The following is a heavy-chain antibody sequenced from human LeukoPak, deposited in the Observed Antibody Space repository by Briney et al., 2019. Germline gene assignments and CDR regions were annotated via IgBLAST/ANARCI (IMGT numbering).Heavy chain of an antibody. Sequence: GGSLRLSCAASGFTFSSYAMSWVRQAPGKGLEWVSAISGSGGSTYYADSVKGRFTISGDNSKNTLYLQMNSLRAEDTAVYYCAGDQYYDILTGSRGYWGQGTLVTVSS. CDR2: ISGSGGST. J-gene: IGHJ4*02. D-gene: IGHD3-9*01. V-gene: IGHV3-23*01. CDR3: AGDQYYDILTGSRGY. CDR1: GFTFSSYA.